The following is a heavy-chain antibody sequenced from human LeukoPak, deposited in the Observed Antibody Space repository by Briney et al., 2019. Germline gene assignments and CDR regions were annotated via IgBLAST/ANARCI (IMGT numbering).Heavy chain of an antibody. V-gene: IGHV1-18*01. CDR2: ISAYNGNT. Sequence: SVKVSCKASGYTFTSYGISWVRRAPGQGLEWMGWISAYNGNTKYAQKLQDRVTMTTDTSTTTAYMEVRSLTSDDTAVYYCARGSAMAQKQLVRHFDSWGQGILALVSS. D-gene: IGHD6-6*01. CDR1: GYTFTSYG. CDR3: ARGSAMAQKQLVRHFDS. J-gene: IGHJ4*02.